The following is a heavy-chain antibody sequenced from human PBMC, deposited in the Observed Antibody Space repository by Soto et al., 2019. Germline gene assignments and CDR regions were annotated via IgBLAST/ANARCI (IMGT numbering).Heavy chain of an antibody. J-gene: IGHJ3*02. V-gene: IGHV3-21*02. Sequence: EVKLVESGGGLVKPGGSLRLSCAASGFTFSNYKMNWVRLAPGKGLEWVSSISSSSYYIYYSDSVKGRFTISRDNARNSLYLQMNSLRAEDTSVYYCARDGMVQIDAFDIWGQGTMVTVSS. D-gene: IGHD1-1*01. CDR3: ARDGMVQIDAFDI. CDR1: GFTFSNYK. CDR2: ISSSSYYI.